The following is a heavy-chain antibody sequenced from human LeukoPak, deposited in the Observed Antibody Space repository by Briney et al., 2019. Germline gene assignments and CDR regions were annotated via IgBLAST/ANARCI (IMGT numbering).Heavy chain of an antibody. CDR3: AREKTSGAFDY. Sequence: ASVKVSCKASAYTLTDYYMHWVRQAPGQGLEWLGWVNPNNGGTNYAQKFQGRVTMTRDTSISTAYMELSSLRSEDTAVYYCAREKTSGAFDYWGQGTLVTVSS. CDR2: VNPNNGGT. V-gene: IGHV1-2*02. D-gene: IGHD1-26*01. J-gene: IGHJ4*02. CDR1: AYTLTDYY.